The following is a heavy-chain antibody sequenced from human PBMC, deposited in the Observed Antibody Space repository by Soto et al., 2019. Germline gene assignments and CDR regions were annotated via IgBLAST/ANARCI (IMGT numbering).Heavy chain of an antibody. CDR2: INPNTGDT. D-gene: IGHD1-26*01. J-gene: IGHJ4*02. CDR1: EYRFTAYY. CDR3: ARDGHRSGDY. V-gene: IGHV1-2*02. Sequence: QVQLVQSGAEVMKPGASVKVSCKASEYRFTAYYIHWVRQAPGQGLEWMGLINPNTGDTNYAQNFQGRVTMTRDTSISTAYMELSRLRSDDTAIYYCARDGHRSGDYWGQGTLVTVSS.